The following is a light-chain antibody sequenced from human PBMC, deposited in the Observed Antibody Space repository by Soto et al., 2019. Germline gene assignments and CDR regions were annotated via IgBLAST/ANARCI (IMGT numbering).Light chain of an antibody. V-gene: IGKV3-20*01. CDR1: QSVRNSN. Sequence: ESVWTQSPGTLSLSPGESATLSCRVSQSVRNSNLACDQQNPGQAPRTLIAGASRRATGVPDRFSGSVSGTDFTLTLSSMEPEDFEVYYCQQSGSSPWTFRRGTKVDIK. J-gene: IGKJ1*01. CDR2: GAS. CDR3: QQSGSSPWT.